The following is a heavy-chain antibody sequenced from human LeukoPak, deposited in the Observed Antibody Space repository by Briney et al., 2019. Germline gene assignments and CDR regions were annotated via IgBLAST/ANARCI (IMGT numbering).Heavy chain of an antibody. CDR3: GSGAGDY. CDR2: IITSGSGT. CDR1: GYTVTVYY. D-gene: IGHD6-19*01. J-gene: IGHJ4*02. V-gene: IGHV1-46*01. Sequence: ASVKVSCKASGYTVTVYYMHWVRQAPGPGLEWMGVIITSGSGTTYAQTFQGRGTMTRDTSTNTHFMELISLRSEDTAVYLCGSGAGDYWGQGTLVTVSS.